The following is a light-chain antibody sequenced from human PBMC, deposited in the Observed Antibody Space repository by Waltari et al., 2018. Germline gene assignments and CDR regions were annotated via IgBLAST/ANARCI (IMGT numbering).Light chain of an antibody. CDR3: QQFHDYPRT. CDR2: DAS. Sequence: IHLTQSPSSLAASVGDRVTITCRASQAFNRALAWYQQQAGGPPRLLIFDASKLHTGVPSRFIGSASGADFTLTISTLQPEDFATYYCQQFHDYPRTFGQGTKVEI. CDR1: QAFNRA. J-gene: IGKJ1*01. V-gene: IGKV1D-13*01.